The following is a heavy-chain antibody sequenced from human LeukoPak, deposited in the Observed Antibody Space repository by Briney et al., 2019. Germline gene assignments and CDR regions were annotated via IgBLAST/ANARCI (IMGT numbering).Heavy chain of an antibody. V-gene: IGHV3-48*03. J-gene: IGHJ4*02. CDR1: GFTFSSYE. Sequence: TGGSLRLSCAASGFTFSSYEMTWVRQAPGKRLEWVSYISSSGSTIYYADSVKGRFTISRDNAKNSLYLQMNSLRAEDTAVYYCARQRGDILTGYYMPRGFDYWGQGTLVTVSS. D-gene: IGHD3-9*01. CDR3: ARQRGDILTGYYMPRGFDY. CDR2: ISSSGSTI.